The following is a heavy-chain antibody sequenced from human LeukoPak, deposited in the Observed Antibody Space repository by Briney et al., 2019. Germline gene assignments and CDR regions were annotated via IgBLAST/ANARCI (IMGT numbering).Heavy chain of an antibody. CDR1: GYTFTSYG. J-gene: IGHJ4*02. D-gene: IGHD1-26*01. Sequence: WASVKVSCKASGYTFTSYGISWVRQAPGQGLEWMGWISAYNGNTNYAQKLQGRVTMTTDTSTSTAYMELRSLRSEDTAVYYCARVPVGATNEYFDYWGQGTLVTVSS. V-gene: IGHV1-18*01. CDR3: ARVPVGATNEYFDY. CDR2: ISAYNGNT.